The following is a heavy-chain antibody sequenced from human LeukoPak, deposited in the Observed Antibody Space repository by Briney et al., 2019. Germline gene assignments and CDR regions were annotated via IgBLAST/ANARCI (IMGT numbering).Heavy chain of an antibody. CDR1: GFTFSSFA. J-gene: IGHJ4*02. Sequence: GGSLRLSCAASGFTFSSFAMSWVRQVPGKGLEWLSVITGSGFDTNSADSVKGRFTISRDNSKNTLYLQMNSLRAEDTAVYYCAKNLRVSSHYGIDYWGQGTLVTVSS. CDR3: AKNLRVSSHYGIDY. CDR2: ITGSGFDT. V-gene: IGHV3-23*01. D-gene: IGHD4-17*01.